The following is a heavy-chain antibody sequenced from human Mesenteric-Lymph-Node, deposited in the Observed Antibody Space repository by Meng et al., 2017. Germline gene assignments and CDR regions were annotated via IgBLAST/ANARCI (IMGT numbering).Heavy chain of an antibody. V-gene: IGHV1-69*05. D-gene: IGHD6-19*01. J-gene: IGHJ4*02. CDR2: IIPIFGTA. Sequence: SVKVSCKTSGGTFSSYAINWVRQAPGQGLEWMGGIIPIFGTANYAQKFQGRVTITTDESTSTAYMELSSLRSEDTAVYYCASGSSGWYADYWGQGTLVTVSS. CDR1: GGTFSSYA. CDR3: ASGSSGWYADY.